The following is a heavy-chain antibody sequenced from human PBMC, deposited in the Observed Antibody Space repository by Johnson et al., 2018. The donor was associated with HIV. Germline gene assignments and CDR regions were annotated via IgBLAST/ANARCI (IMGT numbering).Heavy chain of an antibody. D-gene: IGHD3-10*01. CDR3: ARDPIAFRNYYGSGSAFDI. CDR1: GFSFDDYG. CDR2: ITWNGGST. J-gene: IGHJ3*02. Sequence: VQLVESGGRVVRPGGSLTLSCAASGFSFDDYGMTWVRQIAGKGLEWVSGITWNGGSTYYADSVKGRFTISGDNSKNTLFLQMNSLRPEDTAVYHCARDPIAFRNYYGSGSAFDIWGQGTMVTVSS. V-gene: IGHV3-20*01.